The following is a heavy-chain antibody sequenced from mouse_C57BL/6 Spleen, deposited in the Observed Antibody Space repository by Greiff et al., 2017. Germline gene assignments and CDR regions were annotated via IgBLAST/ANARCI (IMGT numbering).Heavy chain of an antibody. D-gene: IGHD1-1*01. CDR3: ARSSYYGSSTRVYYAMDY. J-gene: IGHJ4*01. CDR1: GYAFSSSW. CDR2: IYPGDGDT. Sequence: VQLQQSGPELVKPGASVKISCKASGYAFSSSWMNWVKQRPGKGLEWIGRIYPGDGDTNYNGKFKGKATLTADKSSSTAYMQLSSLTSEDSAVYFCARSSYYGSSTRVYYAMDYWGQGTSVTVSS. V-gene: IGHV1-82*01.